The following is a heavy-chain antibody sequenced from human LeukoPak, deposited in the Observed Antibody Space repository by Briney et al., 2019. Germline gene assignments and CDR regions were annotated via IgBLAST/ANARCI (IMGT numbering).Heavy chain of an antibody. CDR2: NSGSGGNT. CDR3: AKVKGGGEYYDILTGYLARFYFDY. Sequence: PEAPLRLSCAASGYTLSSYAMIWVRQAPGKGLHWVSANSGSGGNTYYAVSGKGRFTISRDNSKNTLYLQMTSLRAEDTAVYSWAKVKGGGEYYDILTGYLARFYFDYWGRGTLVTVSS. V-gene: IGHV3-23*01. J-gene: IGHJ4*02. D-gene: IGHD3-9*01. CDR1: GYTLSSYA.